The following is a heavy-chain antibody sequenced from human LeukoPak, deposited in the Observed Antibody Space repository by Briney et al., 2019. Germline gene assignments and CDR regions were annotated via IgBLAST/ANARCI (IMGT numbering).Heavy chain of an antibody. CDR3: ARRLIRNWFDP. CDR1: RYSFSKYW. CDR2: IYPGDSET. J-gene: IGHJ5*02. Sequence: GESLKISCKGSRYSFSKYWIGWVRQMPGKGLEWMGIIYPGDSETQYSPSFQGQVTISADKSISTAYLQWSSLKASDTAMYYCARRLIRNWFDPWGQGTLVTVSS. V-gene: IGHV5-51*01. D-gene: IGHD2-21*01.